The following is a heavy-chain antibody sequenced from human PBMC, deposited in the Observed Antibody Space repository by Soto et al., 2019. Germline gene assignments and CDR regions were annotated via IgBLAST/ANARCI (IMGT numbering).Heavy chain of an antibody. CDR3: AGRARPDFYYMDV. J-gene: IGHJ6*03. Sequence: PGGSLRLSCAASGFTLSGYAMDWVRQAPGKGLEYVSGISSNGVGTYYANSMQGRFTISRDNSKNTVYLQMGSLRPEDMAVYYCAGRARPDFYYMDVWGKGTTVTVSS. V-gene: IGHV3-64*01. D-gene: IGHD6-6*01. CDR2: ISSNGVGT. CDR1: GFTLSGYA.